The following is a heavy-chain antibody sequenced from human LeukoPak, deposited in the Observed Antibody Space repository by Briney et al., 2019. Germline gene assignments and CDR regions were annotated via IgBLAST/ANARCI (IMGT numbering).Heavy chain of an antibody. V-gene: IGHV1-18*01. CDR1: GYTFTSYG. CDR2: ISAYNGNT. J-gene: IGHJ4*02. Sequence: ASVKVSCKASGYTFTSYGISWVRQVPGQGLEWMGWISAYNGNTDYAQKLQGRVTMTTDTSTSTAYMELRSLRSDDTAVYYCAREEDSYPAAMFTSDYWGQGTLVTVSS. D-gene: IGHD2-2*01. CDR3: AREEDSYPAAMFTSDY.